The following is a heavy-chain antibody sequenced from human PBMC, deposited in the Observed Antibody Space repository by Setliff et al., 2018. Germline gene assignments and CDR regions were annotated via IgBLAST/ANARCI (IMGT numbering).Heavy chain of an antibody. V-gene: IGHV4-31*03. CDR1: GGSVSSGGYY. Sequence: SETLSLTCTVSGGSVSSGGYYWSWIRQHPGKGLEWIGYIYYSGNTYYNPSLKSRVTISVDTSKNQFSLKLSSVTAADTAVYYCSRVPRFTDTRNAFDIWGQGTMVTVSS. J-gene: IGHJ3*02. CDR3: SRVPRFTDTRNAFDI. CDR2: IYYSGNT. D-gene: IGHD5-18*01.